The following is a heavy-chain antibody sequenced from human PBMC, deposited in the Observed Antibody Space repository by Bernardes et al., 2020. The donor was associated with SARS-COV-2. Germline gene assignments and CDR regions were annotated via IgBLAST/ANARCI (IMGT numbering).Heavy chain of an antibody. CDR1: GGTFSSYA. V-gene: IGHV1-69*13. CDR3: ARSWWLRMDYYYYYGMDV. D-gene: IGHD5-12*01. CDR2: IIPIFGTA. Sequence: SVKVSCKASGGTFSSYAISWVRQAPGQGLEWMGGIIPIFGTANYAQKFQGRVTITADESTSTAYMELSSLRSEDTAVYYCARSWWLRMDYYYYYGMDVWGQGTTVTVSS. J-gene: IGHJ6*02.